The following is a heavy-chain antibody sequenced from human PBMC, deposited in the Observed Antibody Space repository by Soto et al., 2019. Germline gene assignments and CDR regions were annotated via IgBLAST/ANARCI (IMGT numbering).Heavy chain of an antibody. D-gene: IGHD5-12*01. J-gene: IGHJ4*02. CDR3: AEGTRRRSGRNYFDS. CDR2: IVPIFGTA. CDR1: GVTFSSYA. V-gene: IGHV1-69*13. Sequence: SVKVSCKDSGVTFSSYAISWVRQAPGQGREWMGGIVPIFGTANYAQKFQGRVTITADESTSTAYMELSSLRSEDTAVYYCAEGTRRRSGRNYFDSWGQGTLVTVSS.